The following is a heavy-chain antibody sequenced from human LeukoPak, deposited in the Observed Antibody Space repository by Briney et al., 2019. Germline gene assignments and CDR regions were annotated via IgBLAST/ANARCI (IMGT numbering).Heavy chain of an antibody. CDR3: AREGVNYGDY. CDR1: GGSISSYY. D-gene: IGHD4-11*01. V-gene: IGHV4-59*01. J-gene: IGHJ4*02. CDR2: IYYSGTT. Sequence: SETLSLTCTVSGGSISSYYWNWIRQPPGKGLEWIGYIYYSGTTNYNPSLKSRVTISVDTSKNQFSLKLSSVTAADTAVYYCAREGVNYGDYWGQGTLVTVSS.